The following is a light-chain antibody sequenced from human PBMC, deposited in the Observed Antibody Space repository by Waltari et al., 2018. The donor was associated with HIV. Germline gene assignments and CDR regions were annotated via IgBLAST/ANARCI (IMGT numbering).Light chain of an antibody. Sequence: SYVLTQPPSVSVAPGKTARIPCGGNNIESLSVHWYQQKPGQAPVLVIYYDSDRPPGIPERFSGSNSGNTATLTISRVEAGDEADYYCQVWDNNSEHPGVVFGGGTKLTVL. CDR3: QVWDNNSEHPGVV. CDR2: YDS. V-gene: IGLV3-21*04. J-gene: IGLJ2*01. CDR1: NIESLS.